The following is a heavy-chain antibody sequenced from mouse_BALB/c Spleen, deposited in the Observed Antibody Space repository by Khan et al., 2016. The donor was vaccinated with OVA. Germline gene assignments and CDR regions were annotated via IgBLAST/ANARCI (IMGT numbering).Heavy chain of an antibody. CDR1: GYTFTSYT. D-gene: IGHD2-14*01. CDR2: INPSNGYT. J-gene: IGHJ3*01. Sequence: QVQLMESGAELARPGASVKLSCKASGYTFTSYTIHWVKLRPGKGLEWIGFINPSNGYTNYTQKFKGRFTLTADKSSTTVYMQLSSLASEDSAVLNCVRDGTYHRNDGWFAYWGQGTLVTVSA. V-gene: IGHV1-4*01. CDR3: VRDGTYHRNDGWFAY.